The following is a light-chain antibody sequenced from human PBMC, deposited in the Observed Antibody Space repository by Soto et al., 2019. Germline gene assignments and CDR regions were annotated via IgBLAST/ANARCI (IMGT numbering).Light chain of an antibody. CDR3: QQYDTLPPT. CDR1: QDINNY. Sequence: DIQMTHSPSSLSASVGDRVTITCRASQDINNYLIWYQQKPGKAPELLIYDAFSLQTGVPSRFSGGASGTDFTLTISSLQPEDIATYYCQQYDTLPPTFGQGTRLEI. V-gene: IGKV1-33*01. CDR2: DAF. J-gene: IGKJ2*01.